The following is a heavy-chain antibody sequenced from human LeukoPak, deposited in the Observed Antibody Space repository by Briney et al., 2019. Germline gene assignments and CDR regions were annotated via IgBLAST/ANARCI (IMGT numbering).Heavy chain of an antibody. CDR2: ISWNSGSI. V-gene: IGHV3-9*01. CDR1: GFTFDDYA. J-gene: IGHJ3*02. Sequence: PGGSLRLSCAASGFTFDDYAMHWVRHAPGKGLEWVSGISWNSGSIGYADSVKGRFTISRDNAKNSLYLQMNSLRAEDTALYYCAKDTGGNWNDVNGAFDIWGQGTMVTVSS. CDR3: AKDTGGNWNDVNGAFDI. D-gene: IGHD1-1*01.